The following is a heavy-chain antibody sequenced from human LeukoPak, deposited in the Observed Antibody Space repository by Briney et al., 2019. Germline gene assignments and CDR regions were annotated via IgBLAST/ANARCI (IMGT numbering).Heavy chain of an antibody. Sequence: GGSLRLSCAASGFTFSDYYMSWIRQAPGKGLEWVSYISSSGSTIYYADSVKGRFTISRDNAKNSLYLQMNSLRAEDTAVYYCARVAARLYYYYYMDVWGKGTTVTVSS. CDR2: ISSSGSTI. J-gene: IGHJ6*03. V-gene: IGHV3-11*01. CDR1: GFTFSDYY. CDR3: ARVAARLYYYYYMDV. D-gene: IGHD6-6*01.